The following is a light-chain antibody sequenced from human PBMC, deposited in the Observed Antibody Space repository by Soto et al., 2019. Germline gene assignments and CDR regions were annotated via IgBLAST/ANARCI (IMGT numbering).Light chain of an antibody. V-gene: IGKV3-20*01. J-gene: IGKJ5*01. CDR2: ATS. CDR1: QSVSSIY. Sequence: LVFTQSPGTLSLSPGERATLSCRASQSVSSIYLAWYQQKPGQAPSLLIYATSSRATGIPDRFSGSGSGTDFSLTISRLEPEDYAVYYCQQYGSSPITFGQGTRLDIK. CDR3: QQYGSSPIT.